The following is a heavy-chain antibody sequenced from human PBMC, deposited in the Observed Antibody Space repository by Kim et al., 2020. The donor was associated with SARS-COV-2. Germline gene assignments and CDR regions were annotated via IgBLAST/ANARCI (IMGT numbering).Heavy chain of an antibody. CDR2: IYYSGST. CDR1: SDSISSYY. CDR3: TRSEGRGSWHQVDY. Sequence: SETLSLTCTVSSDSISSYYWSWIRQLPGKGLEWLGYIYYSGSTDYNPPLKSRVTISWDTSKNQVSLDVTSVSAADTAVYYCTRSEGRGSWHQVDYWGQGMLVTVSS. V-gene: IGHV4-59*01. J-gene: IGHJ4*02. D-gene: IGHD6-13*01.